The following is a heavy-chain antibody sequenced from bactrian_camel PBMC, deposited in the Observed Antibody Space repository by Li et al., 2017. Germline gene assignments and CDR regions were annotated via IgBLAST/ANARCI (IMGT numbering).Heavy chain of an antibody. CDR2: IDGDGRT. Sequence: HVQLVESGGGSVQAGGSLRLSCATSGGSVISRCMGWFRQAPGKEREAVAVIDGDGRTKYADSVKGRFTISQDKAKNTMYLQLNNLKPEDTSVYYCAADRGYGLGCLSDSGYWGQGTQVTVS. CDR1: GGSVISRC. CDR3: AADRGYGLGCLSDSGY. D-gene: IGHD1*01. J-gene: IGHJ6*01. V-gene: IGHV3S53*01.